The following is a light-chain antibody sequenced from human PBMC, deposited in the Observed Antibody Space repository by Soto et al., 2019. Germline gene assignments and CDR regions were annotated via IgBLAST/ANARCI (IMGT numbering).Light chain of an antibody. V-gene: IGKV3-20*01. CDR1: QSVSSSY. Sequence: EIVLTQSPGTLSLSPGERATLSCRASQSVSSSYSAWYQQKPGQAPRLLIYGASSRATGIPDRFSGSGSGTDFTLTSSRLEPEDTAVYYCQQYGSSPTFGQGTKVEIK. J-gene: IGKJ1*01. CDR3: QQYGSSPT. CDR2: GAS.